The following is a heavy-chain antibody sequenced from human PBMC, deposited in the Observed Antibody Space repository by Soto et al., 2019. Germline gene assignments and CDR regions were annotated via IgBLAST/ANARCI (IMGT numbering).Heavy chain of an antibody. V-gene: IGHV1-8*01. CDR1: GYTFTSYD. J-gene: IGHJ6*03. CDR2: MNPNSGNT. CDR3: ARGGLESSGYSYGYLNHYYYYYMDV. Sequence: GASVKVSCKASGYTFTSYDINWVRQATGQGLEWMGWMNPNSGNTGYAQKFQGRVTMTRNTSISTAYMELSSLRSEDTAVYYCARGGLESSGYSYGYLNHYYYYYMDVWGKGTTVTVSS. D-gene: IGHD5-18*01.